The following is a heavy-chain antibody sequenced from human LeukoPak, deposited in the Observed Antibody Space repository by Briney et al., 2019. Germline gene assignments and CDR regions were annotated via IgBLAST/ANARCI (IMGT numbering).Heavy chain of an antibody. CDR2: ISSNGGRT. Sequence: GGSLRLSCAASGFTFSSYAMHWVRQAPGKGLEYVSTISSNGGRTYYADSVKGRFTISRDNSQNTVSLQMGSLRAEDMAVYYCARSTTGGFGMDVWGQGTTVTVSS. V-gene: IGHV3-64*02. D-gene: IGHD4-17*01. CDR3: ARSTTGGFGMDV. J-gene: IGHJ6*02. CDR1: GFTFSSYA.